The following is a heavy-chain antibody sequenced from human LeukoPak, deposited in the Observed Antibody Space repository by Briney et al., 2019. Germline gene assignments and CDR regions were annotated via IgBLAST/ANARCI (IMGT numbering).Heavy chain of an antibody. D-gene: IGHD3-3*01. CDR3: ARDLAPFGVVIIGAFDI. CDR2: IWYDGSNK. J-gene: IGHJ3*02. Sequence: GGSLRLSCAASGFTFSSYGMHWVRQAPGKGLEWVAVIWYDGSNKYYADSVKGRFTFSRDNSKNTLYLQMNSLRAEDTAVYYCARDLAPFGVVIIGAFDIWGQGTMVTVS. V-gene: IGHV3-33*01. CDR1: GFTFSSYG.